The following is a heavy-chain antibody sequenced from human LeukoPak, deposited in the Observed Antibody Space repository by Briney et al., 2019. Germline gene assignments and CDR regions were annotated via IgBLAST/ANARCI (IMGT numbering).Heavy chain of an antibody. CDR3: TRVGSGTTRDY. J-gene: IGHJ4*02. Sequence: SGGSLRLSCAVSGFTFSDYWMHWVRQTPGKGLVWVSRISTDGSTTSYAGSVKGRFTISRDNAKNTLYLQMNSLRAEDTAVYYCTRVGSGTTRDYWGQGNLVTVSS. CDR2: ISTDGSTT. D-gene: IGHD1-14*01. CDR1: GFTFSDYW. V-gene: IGHV3-74*01.